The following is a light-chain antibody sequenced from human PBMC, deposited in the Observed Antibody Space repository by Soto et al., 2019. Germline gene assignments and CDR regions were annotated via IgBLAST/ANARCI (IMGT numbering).Light chain of an antibody. CDR3: QQASRFPLS. CDR1: QDIRYW. J-gene: IGKJ4*01. Sequence: DIQMTQSPSSVSASVGDRVTITCRASQDIRYWLAWYQQKPGKAPKMLSTGADSLQTGVPSRFSGRKSGTQFTLTIISLQPADSATYYCQQASRFPLSLGGGTKVEI. CDR2: GAD. V-gene: IGKV1-12*01.